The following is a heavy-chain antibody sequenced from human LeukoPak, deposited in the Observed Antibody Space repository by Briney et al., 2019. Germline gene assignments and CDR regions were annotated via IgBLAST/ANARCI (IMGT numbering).Heavy chain of an antibody. Sequence: SETLSLTCTVSGGSISSYYWSWIRQPPGKGLEWIGYIYYSGSTNYNPSLKSRVTISVDTSKNQFSLKLSSVTAADTAVYYCAREALVWSGYVDYWGQGTLVTVSS. CDR3: AREALVWSGYVDY. CDR2: IYYSGST. J-gene: IGHJ4*02. D-gene: IGHD3-3*01. CDR1: GGSISSYY. V-gene: IGHV4-59*01.